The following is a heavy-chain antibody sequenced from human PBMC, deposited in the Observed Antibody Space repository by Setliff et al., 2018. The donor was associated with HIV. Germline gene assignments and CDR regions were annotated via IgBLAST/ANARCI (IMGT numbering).Heavy chain of an antibody. V-gene: IGHV3-43*01. J-gene: IGHJ6*02. CDR3: VRNGAWFGGYYYYGMDV. D-gene: IGHD3-10*01. CDR1: GFTFDDYT. Sequence: GSLRLSCAASGFTFDDYTMHWVRQAPGKGLEWVSLISWDGGSTYYADSVKGRFTISRDTSKNSLYLQMNSLRTDDSALYYCVRNGAWFGGYYYYGMDVWGQGTTVTVSS. CDR2: ISWDGGST.